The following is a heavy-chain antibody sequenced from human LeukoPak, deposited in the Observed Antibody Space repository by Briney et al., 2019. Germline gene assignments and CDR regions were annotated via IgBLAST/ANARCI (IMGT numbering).Heavy chain of an antibody. V-gene: IGHV3-7*01. Sequence: GSLRLSCAASGFTFSSYWMSWVRQAPGKGLEWVANIKQDGSEKYYVDSVKGRFTISRDNAKNSLYLQMNSLRAEDTAVYYCARDLYYDFWSGYYSGEIGFDYWGQGTLVTVSS. J-gene: IGHJ4*02. D-gene: IGHD3-3*01. CDR3: ARDLYYDFWSGYYSGEIGFDY. CDR2: IKQDGSEK. CDR1: GFTFSSYW.